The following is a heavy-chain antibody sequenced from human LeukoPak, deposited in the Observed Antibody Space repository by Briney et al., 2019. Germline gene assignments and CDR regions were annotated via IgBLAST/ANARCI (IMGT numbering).Heavy chain of an antibody. D-gene: IGHD3-22*01. V-gene: IGHV3-21*01. CDR1: GFTFSSYS. CDR3: ARVVISRALDY. J-gene: IGHJ4*02. Sequence: PGGSLRLSCAASGFTFSSYSMTWVRQAPGKGLGWVSSISSSSSYIYYADSVKGRFTISRDNAKNSLYLQMNSLRAEDTAVYYCARVVISRALDYWGQGTLVTVSS. CDR2: ISSSSSYI.